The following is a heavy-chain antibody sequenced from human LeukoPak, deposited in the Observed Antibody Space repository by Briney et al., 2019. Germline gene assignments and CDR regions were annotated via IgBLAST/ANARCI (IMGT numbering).Heavy chain of an antibody. V-gene: IGHV4-31*03. CDR1: GDSISSGDYY. D-gene: IGHD6-13*01. Sequence: SETLSLTCTVSGDSISSGDYYWTWIRQHPGKGLEWIGCIYYSGSTYYNLSLKSRVIISADTSKNHFSLKLSSVTAADAAVYYCARVREATIAPFFDYWGQGILVTVSS. CDR3: ARVREATIAPFFDY. J-gene: IGHJ4*02. CDR2: IYYSGST.